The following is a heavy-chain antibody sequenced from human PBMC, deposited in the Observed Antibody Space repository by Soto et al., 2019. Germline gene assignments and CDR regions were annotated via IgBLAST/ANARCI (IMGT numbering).Heavy chain of an antibody. D-gene: IGHD1-1*01. Sequence: EVPLVESGGALVKPGESLTLSCAASGFTFNSAWMTWVRQAPGKGLEWVGRIKSWTDGGRVDTAAPVKGRFTISRDDSKTTSYLKMNGLKSEDTAVYSCPHWRPEKSCTSVSVYGDGASGGQGTLVTVSS. J-gene: IGHJ4*02. CDR3: PHWRPEKSCTSVSVYGDGAS. V-gene: IGHV3-15*02. CDR2: IKSWTDGGRV. CDR1: GFTFNSAW.